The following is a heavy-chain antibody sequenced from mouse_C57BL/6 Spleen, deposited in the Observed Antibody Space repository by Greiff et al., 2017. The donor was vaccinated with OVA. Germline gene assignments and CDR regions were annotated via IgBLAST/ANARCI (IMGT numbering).Heavy chain of an antibody. V-gene: IGHV1-81*01. D-gene: IGHD1-1*01. CDR1: GYTFTSYG. Sequence: VQLVESGAELARPGASVKLSCKASGYTFTSYGIRWVKQRTGQGLEWIGEIYPRSGNTYYNEKFKGKATLTADKSSSTAYMELRSLTSEDSAVYFWARERDGSSYGGAMDYWGQGTSVTVSA. CDR2: IYPRSGNT. CDR3: ARERDGSSYGGAMDY. J-gene: IGHJ4*01.